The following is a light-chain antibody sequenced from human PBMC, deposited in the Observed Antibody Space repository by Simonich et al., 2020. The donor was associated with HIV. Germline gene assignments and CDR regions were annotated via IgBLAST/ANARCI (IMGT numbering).Light chain of an antibody. Sequence: QSALTQPPSASGSPGQSVTISCTGTSSYVGGYNFVSWYQQHPGKAPKLMIYEVTKRPSGVPDRFSGSKSDNTASLTVSGLQAEDEADYYCSSYAGSNNWVFGGGTKLTVL. CDR1: SSYVGGYNF. CDR2: EVT. V-gene: IGLV2-8*01. CDR3: SSYAGSNNWV. J-gene: IGLJ2*01.